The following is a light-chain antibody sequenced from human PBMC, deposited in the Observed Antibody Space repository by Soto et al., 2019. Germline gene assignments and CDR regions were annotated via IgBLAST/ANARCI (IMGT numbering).Light chain of an antibody. J-gene: IGKJ1*01. V-gene: IGKV3-20*01. CDR1: QSVRNNY. CDR3: QQYGTSPRT. Sequence: IGLTQSPGTLSLSPGERATLSCRASQSVRNNYLAWYQQRPGQAPRLLIYAASSRATGIPDRFSGSGSGTDFTLTISRLEPEDFAVYYCQQYGTSPRTFGQGTKVDI. CDR2: AAS.